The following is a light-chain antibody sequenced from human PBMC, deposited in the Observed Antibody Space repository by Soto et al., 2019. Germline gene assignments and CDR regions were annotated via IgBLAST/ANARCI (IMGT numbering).Light chain of an antibody. CDR3: QQSYSTPYT. Sequence: DIQMTQSPSSLSVSVGDRVTITCRASQSISNFLHWYQQAPGKAPKLLIYASSNLQSGVPSRFSGSGSGTEFSLTISSLQPEYFATYYCQQSYSTPYTFGQGTKLEIK. CDR2: ASS. V-gene: IGKV1-39*01. J-gene: IGKJ2*01. CDR1: QSISNF.